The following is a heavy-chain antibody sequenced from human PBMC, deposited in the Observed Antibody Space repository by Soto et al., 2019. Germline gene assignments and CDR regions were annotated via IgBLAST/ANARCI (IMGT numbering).Heavy chain of an antibody. CDR3: ARAVVVAASGVY. Sequence: EVQLVESGGGLVQPGGSLRLSCAASLFTFSSYWMSWVLQAPGKGLEWVANIKQAGSEKYYVESVKGRFTISRDNAKNSLYLQMNSLRAEDTAVYSCARAVVVAASGVYWGQGTLVTVS. V-gene: IGHV3-7*04. CDR2: IKQAGSEK. J-gene: IGHJ4*02. D-gene: IGHD2-15*01. CDR1: LFTFSSYW.